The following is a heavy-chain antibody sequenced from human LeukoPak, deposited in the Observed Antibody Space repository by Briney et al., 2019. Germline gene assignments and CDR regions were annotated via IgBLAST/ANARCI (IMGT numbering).Heavy chain of an antibody. V-gene: IGHV4-61*02. CDR2: IYTSGST. J-gene: IGHJ4*02. CDR1: GGSISSKSYY. Sequence: SQTLSLTCTVSGGSISSKSYYWSWIRQPAGKGLEWIVRIYTSGSTDYNPSLKSRVTISRDTSKNEFSLILSSLTAADTAVYYCARVMRLGELSLYSWGRFDYWGQGTLVTVSS. D-gene: IGHD3-16*02. CDR3: ARVMRLGELSLYSWGRFDY.